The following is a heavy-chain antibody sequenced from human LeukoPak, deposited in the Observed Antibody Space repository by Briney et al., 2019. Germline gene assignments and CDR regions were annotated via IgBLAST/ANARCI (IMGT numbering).Heavy chain of an antibody. CDR1: GYTFTNHW. J-gene: IGHJ4*02. V-gene: IGHV5-51*01. CDR2: INPVDSET. CDR3: ARQGSSSTSWQTIDY. D-gene: IGHD2-2*01. Sequence: GESLKISCKGSGYTFTNHWIAWVRQMPGKGLECMGIINPVDSETRYSPSFQGQVTISVDKSITTASLQWSSLRASDTAMYHCARQGSSSTSWQTIDYWGQGTLVTVSS.